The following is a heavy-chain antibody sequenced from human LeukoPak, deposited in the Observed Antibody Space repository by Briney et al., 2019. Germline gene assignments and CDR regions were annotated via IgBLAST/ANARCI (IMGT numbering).Heavy chain of an antibody. J-gene: IGHJ4*02. Sequence: ASVKVSCKASGYTFTSYGISWVRQAPGQGLEWMGWISAYNGNTNYAQKLQGRVTMTTDKSTSTAYMELRSLRSDDTAVYYCARYQAVLYYYDSSGYYVKFDSWGQGTLVTVSS. CDR1: GYTFTSYG. D-gene: IGHD3-22*01. CDR3: ARYQAVLYYYDSSGYYVKFDS. CDR2: ISAYNGNT. V-gene: IGHV1-18*01.